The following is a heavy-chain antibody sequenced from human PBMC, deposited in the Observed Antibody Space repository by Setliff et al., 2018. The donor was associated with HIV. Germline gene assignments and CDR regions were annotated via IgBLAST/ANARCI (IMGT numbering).Heavy chain of an antibody. J-gene: IGHJ3*02. CDR3: ARLPSSSSPSGVGAFDI. CDR1: GYSFTSYW. CDR2: IYPGDSDT. V-gene: IGHV5-51*01. D-gene: IGHD6-6*01. Sequence: GESLKISCKGSGYSFTSYWIGWVRQMPGKGLEWMGIIYPGDSDTRYSPSFQGQVTISADKSISTAYLQWSSLKASDTAMYYCARLPSSSSPSGVGAFDIWGQGTMVTVSS.